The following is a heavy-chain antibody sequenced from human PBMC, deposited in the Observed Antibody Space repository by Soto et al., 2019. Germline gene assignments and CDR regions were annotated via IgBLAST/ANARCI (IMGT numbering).Heavy chain of an antibody. V-gene: IGHV1-8*01. Sequence: SVKVCVKASGYTFTSYDINWVRQATGQGLEWMGWMNPNSGNTGYAQKFQGRVTMTRNTSISTAYMELSSLRSEDTAVYYCARGEMWVRSQRPHYYYYYGMDVWGQGTTVTVSS. D-gene: IGHD6-25*01. CDR3: ARGEMWVRSQRPHYYYYYGMDV. CDR2: MNPNSGNT. J-gene: IGHJ6*02. CDR1: GYTFTSYD.